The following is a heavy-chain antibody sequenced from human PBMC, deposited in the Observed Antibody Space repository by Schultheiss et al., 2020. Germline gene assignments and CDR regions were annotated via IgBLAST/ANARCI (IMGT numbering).Heavy chain of an antibody. D-gene: IGHD6-19*01. CDR3: ARGWSSGWQYYYYYGMDV. CDR2: INHSGST. CDR1: GGSFSGYY. Sequence: SETLSLTCAVYGGSFSGYYWSWIRQPPGKGLEWIGEINHSGSTNYNPSLKSRVTISVDTSKNQFSLKLSSVTAADTAVYYCARGWSSGWQYYYYYGMDVWGQGTTVTVSS. V-gene: IGHV4-34*01. J-gene: IGHJ6*02.